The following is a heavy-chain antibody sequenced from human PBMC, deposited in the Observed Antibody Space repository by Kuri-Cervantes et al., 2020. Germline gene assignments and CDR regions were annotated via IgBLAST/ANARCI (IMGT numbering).Heavy chain of an antibody. CDR3: AGVSIYGSYDFDY. CDR1: GFTFSSYS. CDR2: ISSSSSTI. Sequence: GESLKISCAASGFTFSSYSMNWVRQAPGKGLEWVSYISSSSSTIYYADSVKGRFTISRDNAKNSLYLQMNSLRAEDTAVYYCAGVSIYGSYDFDYWVQGTLVTVSS. D-gene: IGHD1-26*01. J-gene: IGHJ4*02. V-gene: IGHV3-48*01.